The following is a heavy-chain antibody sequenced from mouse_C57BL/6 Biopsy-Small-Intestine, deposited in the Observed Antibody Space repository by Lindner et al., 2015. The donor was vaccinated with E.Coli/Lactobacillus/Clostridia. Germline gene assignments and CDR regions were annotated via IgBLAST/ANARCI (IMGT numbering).Heavy chain of an antibody. V-gene: IGHV1-19*01. Sequence: VXLQESGPVLVKPGASVKMSCKASGYTFTDSYMNWVKQSHGKSLEWIGVINPDNGATGDNQKFKDKATLTVDKSSSTAYMELNSLTSEDSAVYYCARAGGRSYDWYFDVWGTGTTVTVSS. D-gene: IGHD2-12*01. CDR1: GYTFTDSY. J-gene: IGHJ1*03. CDR3: ARAGGRSYDWYFDV. CDR2: INPDNGAT.